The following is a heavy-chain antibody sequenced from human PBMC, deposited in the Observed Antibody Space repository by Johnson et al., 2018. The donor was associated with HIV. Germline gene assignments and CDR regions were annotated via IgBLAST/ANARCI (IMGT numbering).Heavy chain of an antibody. CDR3: ARVPPGIAKDGAFDI. CDR1: GFTFSSYA. D-gene: IGHD6-13*01. J-gene: IGHJ3*02. V-gene: IGHV3-30*04. Sequence: VQLVESGGGVVQPGRSLRLSCAASGFTFSSYAMHWVRQAPGKGLEWVAVISYDGSNNYYADSVKGRFTISRDNSKNTLYLQMNSLRAEDTAVYYCARVPPGIAKDGAFDIWGQGTMVTVSS. CDR2: ISYDGSNN.